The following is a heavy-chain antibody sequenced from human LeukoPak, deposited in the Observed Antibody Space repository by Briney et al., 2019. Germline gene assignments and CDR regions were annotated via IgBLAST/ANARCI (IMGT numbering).Heavy chain of an antibody. V-gene: IGHV3-23*01. CDR1: GFTFSSNG. D-gene: IGHD1-26*01. Sequence: GGSLRLSCAASGFTFSSNGMSWVRQAPGKGLEWVSAISGSGGVTYYAASVRGRFTIPRDNSKYTLYLQMTSLRAEDTAVYFCAKERWELQGEFFYYYGMGVWGQGTTVTVSS. CDR2: ISGSGGVT. J-gene: IGHJ6*02. CDR3: AKERWELQGEFFYYYGMGV.